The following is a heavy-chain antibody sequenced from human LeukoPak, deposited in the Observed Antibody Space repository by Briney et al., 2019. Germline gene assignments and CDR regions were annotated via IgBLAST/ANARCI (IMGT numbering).Heavy chain of an antibody. CDR3: ARDSGYSGYETPYYFDY. V-gene: IGHV4-4*07. CDR2: IYTSGST. J-gene: IGHJ4*02. Sequence: PSETLSLTCTVSSGSISNYYWSRIRQPAGQGLEWIGRIYTSGSTTYNPSLKSRLTISVDTSKNQFSLKLSSVTAADTAVYYCARDSGYSGYETPYYFDYWGQGTLVTVSS. D-gene: IGHD5-12*01. CDR1: SGSISNYY.